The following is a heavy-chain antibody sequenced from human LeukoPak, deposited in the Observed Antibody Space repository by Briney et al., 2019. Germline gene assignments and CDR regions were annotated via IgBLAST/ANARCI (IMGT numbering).Heavy chain of an antibody. J-gene: IGHJ6*02. CDR3: ARTSSNSWSYGMDV. CDR1: GGSISSYH. V-gene: IGHV4-4*07. D-gene: IGHD6-13*01. CDR2: IYPSGST. Sequence: PSETLSLTCAVSGGSISSYHWSWIRQPPGKGLEWIGRIYPSGSTNYNPSLKSRVTMSVDTSKNQFSLKLSSVTAADTAVYYCARTSSNSWSYGMDVWGQGTTVTVSS.